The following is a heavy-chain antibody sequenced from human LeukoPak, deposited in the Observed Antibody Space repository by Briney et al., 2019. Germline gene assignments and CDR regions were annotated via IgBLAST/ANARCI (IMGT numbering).Heavy chain of an antibody. Sequence: SETLSLTCTVSGGSISSYYWSWIRQPPGKGLEWIGYIYYSGSTNYNPSPKSRVTISVDTSKNQFSLKLSSVTAADTAVYYCARQGSGSYKGRAFDIWGQGTMVTVSS. J-gene: IGHJ3*02. CDR1: GGSISSYY. CDR3: ARQGSGSYKGRAFDI. V-gene: IGHV4-59*08. D-gene: IGHD1-26*01. CDR2: IYYSGST.